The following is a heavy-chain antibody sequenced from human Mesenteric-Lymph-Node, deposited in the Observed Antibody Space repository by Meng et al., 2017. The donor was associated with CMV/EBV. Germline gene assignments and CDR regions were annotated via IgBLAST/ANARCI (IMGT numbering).Heavy chain of an antibody. CDR2: IYYSGST. V-gene: IGHV4-39*01. Sequence: SSSYCWGWIRQPPGKGLEWIGSIYYSGSTYYNPSLKSRVTISVDTSKNQFSLKLSSVTAADTAVYYCARHEVTMIVVVITGHNWFDPWGQGTLVTVSS. CDR1: SSSYC. D-gene: IGHD3-22*01. CDR3: ARHEVTMIVVVITGHNWFDP. J-gene: IGHJ5*02.